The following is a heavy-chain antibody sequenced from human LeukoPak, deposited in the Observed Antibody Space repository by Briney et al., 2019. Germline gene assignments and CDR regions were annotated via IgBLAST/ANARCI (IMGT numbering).Heavy chain of an antibody. CDR3: AKAQRGGSSGHLDY. Sequence: GRSLRLSCAASGFTFDDYAMHWVRQAPGKGLEWDSGISWNSGSIGYADSVKGRFTISRDNAKNSLYLQMNSLRAEDMALYYCAKAQRGGSSGHLDYWGQGTLVTVSS. CDR1: GFTFDDYA. J-gene: IGHJ4*02. CDR2: ISWNSGSI. D-gene: IGHD1-26*01. V-gene: IGHV3-9*03.